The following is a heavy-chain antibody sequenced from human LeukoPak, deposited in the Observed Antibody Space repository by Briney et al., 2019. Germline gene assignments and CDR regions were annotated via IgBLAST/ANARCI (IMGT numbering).Heavy chain of an antibody. D-gene: IGHD3-16*02. CDR1: GGSFSGYY. CDR2: INHSGST. CDR3: ARGFYHDYVWGSYRYNWFDP. J-gene: IGHJ5*02. V-gene: IGHV4-34*01. Sequence: SETLSLTCAVYGGSFSGYYWSWIRQPPGKGLEWIGEINHSGSTNYNPSLKSRVTISVDTSKNQFSLKLSSVTAADTAVYYYARGFYHDYVWGSYRYNWFDPWGQGTLVTVSS.